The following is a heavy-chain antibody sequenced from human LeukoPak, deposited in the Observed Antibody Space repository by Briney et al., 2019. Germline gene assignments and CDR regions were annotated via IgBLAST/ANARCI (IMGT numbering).Heavy chain of an antibody. CDR1: GGSISSGSYY. J-gene: IGHJ2*01. V-gene: IGHV4-61*02. Sequence: SETLSLTGTVSGGSISSGSYYWSWIRQPAGRGLEGIGRIYTSRSTNYNPSLKSRVTISVDTSKNQFSLKLSSVTAAATAVYYCARGPDYGDYGFDLWGRGTLVTVSS. CDR3: ARGPDYGDYGFDL. CDR2: IYTSRST. D-gene: IGHD4-17*01.